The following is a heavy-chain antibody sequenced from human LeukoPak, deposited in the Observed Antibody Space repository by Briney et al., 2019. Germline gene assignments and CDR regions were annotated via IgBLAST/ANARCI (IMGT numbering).Heavy chain of an antibody. CDR2: ISGSGGST. V-gene: IGHV3-23*01. CDR3: AKDSYGEFIDY. D-gene: IGHD5-18*01. J-gene: IGHJ4*02. Sequence: GGSLRLSCAASGFGFSSYGMSWVRQAPGKGLEWVSGISGSGGSTYYADSVKGRFTISRDNSKNTLYVQMNSLRAEDTAVYYCAKDSYGEFIDYWGQGTLVTVSS. CDR1: GFGFSSYG.